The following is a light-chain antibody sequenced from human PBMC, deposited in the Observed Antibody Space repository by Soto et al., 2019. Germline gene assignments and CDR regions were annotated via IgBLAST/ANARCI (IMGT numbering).Light chain of an antibody. Sequence: QSVLTQPRSVSGSPGQSVTISCTGTSSDVGGYNYVSWYQQHPGKAPKLMIYDVSKRPSGVPDRFSGSKSGNTASLTISGLQAEDEADYYCCSYAGSYTFHFGTGTKGTVL. CDR1: SSDVGGYNY. J-gene: IGLJ1*01. CDR3: CSYAGSYTFH. V-gene: IGLV2-11*01. CDR2: DVS.